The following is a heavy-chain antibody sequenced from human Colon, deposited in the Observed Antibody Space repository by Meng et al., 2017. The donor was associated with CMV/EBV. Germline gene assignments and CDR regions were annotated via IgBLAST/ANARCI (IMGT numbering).Heavy chain of an antibody. V-gene: IGHV3-30*02. CDR2: IRYDGTKA. CDR3: ASYITIFGVVDY. CDR1: GFTFNTFG. Sequence: GESLKISCSASGFTFNTFGMHWVRQAPGKGLEWVAFIRYDGTKADYADSVKGRFTISRDNSENKLYLQMNGLRAEDTAVYFCASYITIFGVVDYWGQGALVTVSS. J-gene: IGHJ4*02. D-gene: IGHD3-3*01.